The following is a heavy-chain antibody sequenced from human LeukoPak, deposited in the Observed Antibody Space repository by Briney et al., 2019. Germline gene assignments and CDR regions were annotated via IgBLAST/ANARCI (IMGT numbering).Heavy chain of an antibody. D-gene: IGHD2-2*02. CDR1: GGSISSYY. V-gene: IGHV4-4*07. Sequence: SETLSLTCTVSGGSISSYYWSWIRQPAGKGLEWIGRIYTSGSTNYNPSLKSRVTISVDTSKNQFSLKLSSVTAADTAVYYCARDRRDRYCSSTSCYNLIDYWAREPWSPSPQ. J-gene: IGHJ4*02. CDR3: ARDRRDRYCSSTSCYNLIDY. CDR2: IYTSGST.